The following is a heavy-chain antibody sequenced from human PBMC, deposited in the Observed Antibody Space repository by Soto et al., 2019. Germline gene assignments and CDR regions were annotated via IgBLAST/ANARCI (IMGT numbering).Heavy chain of an antibody. CDR3: ARGHGDSSYYYYGMDV. J-gene: IGHJ6*02. V-gene: IGHV1-69*05. Sequence: QVQLVQSGVEVKKPGSSVKVSCKASGGTFSSYAISWVRQAPGQGLEWMGGIIPIFGTANYAQKFQGRVTITXXEXTXIAYMELSSLRSEDTAVYYCARGHGDSSYYYYGMDVWGQGTTVTVSS. CDR1: GGTFSSYA. CDR2: IIPIFGTA. D-gene: IGHD4-17*01.